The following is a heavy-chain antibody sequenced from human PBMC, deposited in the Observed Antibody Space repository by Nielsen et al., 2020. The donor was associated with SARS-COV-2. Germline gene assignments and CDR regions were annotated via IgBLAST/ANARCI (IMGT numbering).Heavy chain of an antibody. CDR1: GYTFSNFG. CDR3: ARWRTYGNVWDF. D-gene: IGHD2-21*01. V-gene: IGHV1-18*01. CDR2: ISGFNGNT. J-gene: IGHJ4*02. Sequence: ASVHVSCKASGYTFSNFGLSWVRQAPARGLAWIGWISGFNGNTNYLQKFKGRVTMTTHSSTGTVYMELRSLRADDTAIYYCARWRTYGNVWDFWGQGTLVTVSS.